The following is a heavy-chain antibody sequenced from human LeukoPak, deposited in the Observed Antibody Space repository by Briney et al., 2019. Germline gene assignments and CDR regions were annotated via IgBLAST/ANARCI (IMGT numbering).Heavy chain of an antibody. CDR1: GFTFSTYG. V-gene: IGHV3-33*06. J-gene: IGHJ4*02. D-gene: IGHD4-17*01. CDR3: VKERLTTTAFDY. Sequence: GRSLRLSCAASGFTFSTYGMHWVRQAPGKGLEWVAVIWSDGNNRFYADSVKGRFTFSRDNSKNTLSLQMNSLRAEDTAVYYCVKERLTTTAFDYWGQGTLVTVSS. CDR2: IWSDGNNR.